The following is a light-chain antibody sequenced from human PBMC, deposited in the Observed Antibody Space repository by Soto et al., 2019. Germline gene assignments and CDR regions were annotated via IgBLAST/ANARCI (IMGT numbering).Light chain of an antibody. CDR3: QQYGRSPRT. CDR1: QSVNSIY. CDR2: AAS. J-gene: IGKJ1*01. V-gene: IGKV3-20*01. Sequence: ETVLTQSPGTLSLSPGERATLSCRASQSVNSIYLAWYQQKPGQAPRLLIYAASSRATGIPDRFSGSGSGTDFILTISRLEPDDFAVYYCQQYGRSPRTFGQGTKVEIK.